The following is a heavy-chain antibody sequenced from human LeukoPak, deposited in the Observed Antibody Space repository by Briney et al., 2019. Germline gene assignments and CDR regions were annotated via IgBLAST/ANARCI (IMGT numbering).Heavy chain of an antibody. D-gene: IGHD3-9*01. V-gene: IGHV1-18*01. CDR1: GYTFTSYG. CDR3: ARAPEMDILTGYYEYYFDY. J-gene: IGHJ4*02. Sequence: ASVKVSCKASGYTFTSYGISWVRQAPGQGLEWMGWISAYNGNTNYAQKLQGRVTMTTDTSTSTAYMELRSLRSVDTAVYYCARAPEMDILTGYYEYYFDYWGQGTLVTVSS. CDR2: ISAYNGNT.